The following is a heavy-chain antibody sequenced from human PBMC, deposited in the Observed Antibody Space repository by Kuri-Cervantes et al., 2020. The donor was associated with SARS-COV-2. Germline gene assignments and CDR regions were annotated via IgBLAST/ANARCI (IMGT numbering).Heavy chain of an antibody. J-gene: IGHJ6*02. D-gene: IGHD2/OR15-2a*01. V-gene: IGHV3-33*01. CDR3: ARAIGYYYYYGMDV. CDR1: GFTFSSYG. Sequence: GESLKISCAASGFTFSSYGMHWVRQAPGKGLEWVAVIWYDGSNKYYADSVKGRSTISRDNSKNTLYLQMNSLRAEDTAVYYCARAIGYYYYYGMDVWDQGPTVTVSS. CDR2: IWYDGSNK.